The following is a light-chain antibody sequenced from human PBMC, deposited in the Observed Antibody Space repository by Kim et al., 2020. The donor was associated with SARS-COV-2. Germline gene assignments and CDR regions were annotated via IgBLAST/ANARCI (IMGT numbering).Light chain of an antibody. Sequence: EIVLTQSPGTLSLSPGERATLSCRASQSVPSSNLAWYRQRPGQAPGLLIYAASRRADGIPDRFSGSGSGTDFALTISRLEPEDFAVYYCQQYGSSTGITFGQGTRLDIK. V-gene: IGKV3-20*01. CDR1: QSVPSSN. J-gene: IGKJ5*01. CDR3: QQYGSSTGIT. CDR2: AAS.